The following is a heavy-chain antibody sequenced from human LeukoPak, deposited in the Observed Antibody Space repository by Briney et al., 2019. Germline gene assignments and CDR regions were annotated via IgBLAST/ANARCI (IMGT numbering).Heavy chain of an antibody. V-gene: IGHV3-21*01. CDR2: IGSSSSYI. CDR1: GFTFSSYS. CDR3: ARSVNYDILTGSLR. D-gene: IGHD3-9*01. Sequence: GGSLRLSCAASGFTFSSYSMNWVRQAPGKGLEWVSSIGSSSSYIYYTDSVKGRFTISRDNAKNSLYLQMNSLRAEDTAVYYCARSVNYDILTGSLRWGQGTLVTVSS. J-gene: IGHJ4*02.